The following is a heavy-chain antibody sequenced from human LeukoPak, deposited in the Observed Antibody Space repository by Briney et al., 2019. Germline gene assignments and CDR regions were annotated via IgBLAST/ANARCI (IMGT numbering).Heavy chain of an antibody. CDR1: GFTFSNYW. Sequence: SGGSLRLSCAASGFTFSNYWMSWVRQAPGKGLEWVATIKPDGNEKYYVNSVKGRFTTSRDNAKNSLYLQMNSLGADDTAVYYCARGRYSNTCGQGTLVSVSS. D-gene: IGHD6-13*01. J-gene: IGHJ5*02. V-gene: IGHV3-7*04. CDR2: IKPDGNEK. CDR3: ARGRYSNT.